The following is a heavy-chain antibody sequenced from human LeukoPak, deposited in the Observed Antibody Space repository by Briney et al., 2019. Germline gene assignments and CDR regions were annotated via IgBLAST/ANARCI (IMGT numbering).Heavy chain of an antibody. Sequence: SQTLSLTCTVSGGSISSGGYYWSWIRQPPGKGLEWIGYIYYSGSTYYNPSLKSRVTISVDTSKNQFSLKLSSVTAADTAVYYCARGVVAADYYFDYWGQGTLVTVSS. CDR2: IYYSGST. CDR3: ARGVVAADYYFDY. V-gene: IGHV4-31*03. CDR1: GGSISSGGYY. D-gene: IGHD2-15*01. J-gene: IGHJ4*02.